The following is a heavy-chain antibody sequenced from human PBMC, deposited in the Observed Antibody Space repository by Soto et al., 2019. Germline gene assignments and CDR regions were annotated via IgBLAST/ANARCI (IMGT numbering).Heavy chain of an antibody. J-gene: IGHJ4*03. D-gene: IGHD2-2*01. CDR1: GFSFSSNW. Sequence: GGSLGLSCVGYGFSFSSNWMTWVRQAPGKGLEWVANIRQDGSEINYVDSVKGRFTISRDNTKNSLYLQMNSLRAEDTAIYYCAREVVVSRGASYFGYWG. V-gene: IGHV3-7*04. CDR3: AREVVVSRGASYFGY. CDR2: IRQDGSEI.